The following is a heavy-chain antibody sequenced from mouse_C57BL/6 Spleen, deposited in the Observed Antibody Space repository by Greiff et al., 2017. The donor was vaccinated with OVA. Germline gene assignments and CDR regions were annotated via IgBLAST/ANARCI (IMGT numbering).Heavy chain of an antibody. J-gene: IGHJ2*01. D-gene: IGHD2-3*01. CDR1: GYTLTSYW. V-gene: IGHV1-61*01. CDR3: ARGDGYPYYFDY. CDR2: IYPSDSET. Sequence: QVQLQQPGAELVRPGSSVKLSCKASGYTLTSYWMDWVKQRPGQGLEWIGNIYPSDSETHYNQKFKDKATLTVDKSSSTAYMQLSSLTSEDSAVYYCARGDGYPYYFDYWGQGTTLTVSS.